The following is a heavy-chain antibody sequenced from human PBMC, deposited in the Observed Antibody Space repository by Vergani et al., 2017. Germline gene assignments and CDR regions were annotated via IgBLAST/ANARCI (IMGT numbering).Heavy chain of an antibody. Sequence: QITLKESGPTLVKPTQTLTLTCTFSGFSLSTSGVSVGWIRQPPGKALEWLALIYWDDEKRYSPSLNSRLTITKDTSKNQVVLTMTSLDPVDTATYYCARMAVAGTFDYWGQGTLVTVSS. CDR1: GFSLSTSGVS. J-gene: IGHJ4*02. CDR2: IYWDDEK. V-gene: IGHV2-5*02. CDR3: ARMAVAGTFDY. D-gene: IGHD6-19*01.